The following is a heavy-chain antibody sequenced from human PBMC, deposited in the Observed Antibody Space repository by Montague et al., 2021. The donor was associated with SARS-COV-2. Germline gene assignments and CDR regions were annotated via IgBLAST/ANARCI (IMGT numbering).Heavy chain of an antibody. V-gene: IGHV6-1*01. D-gene: IGHD4-17*01. CDR1: GDSVWSNTAA. CDR3: VRDTGSAQAGFDA. Sequence: CAISGDSVWSNTAAWNWIRQSPSGGLEWLGRTNYRSKWTSDYATSVEGRISIGPDTSKNQFFLHLRSVTPEDTDVYYCVRDTGSAQAGFDAWGQGTLVTVSS. J-gene: IGHJ4*02. CDR2: TNYRSKWTS.